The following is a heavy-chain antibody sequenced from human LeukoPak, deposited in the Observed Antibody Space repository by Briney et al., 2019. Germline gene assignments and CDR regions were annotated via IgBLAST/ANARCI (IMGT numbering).Heavy chain of an antibody. D-gene: IGHD4-11*01. V-gene: IGHV4-4*07. CDR3: ARGVTSVQSFWYFDL. Sequence: SETLSLTCTVSGGSISSYYWNWIRQPAGKGLEWIGRIYTSGSTDYKPSLKSRVTMSVDASKKWFSLKMTSLTAADTAVYYCARGVTSVQSFWYFDLWGRGTLVTVSS. CDR2: IYTSGST. CDR1: GGSISSYY. J-gene: IGHJ2*01.